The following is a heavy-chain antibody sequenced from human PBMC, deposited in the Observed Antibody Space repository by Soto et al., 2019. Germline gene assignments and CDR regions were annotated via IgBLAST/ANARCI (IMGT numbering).Heavy chain of an antibody. J-gene: IGHJ4*02. CDR1: GGSISSSDYY. D-gene: IGHD3-16*01. Sequence: SETLSLTCIVSGGSISSSDYYWGWVRQPPGKGLEWIGAVYYSGSTYYNPSLTGRVTISVDTSKNQFSLNLRSVTAADTAVYYCARQTGGFGYYFDYWGKGALVPVAS. CDR3: ARQTGGFGYYFDY. V-gene: IGHV4-39*01. CDR2: VYYSGST.